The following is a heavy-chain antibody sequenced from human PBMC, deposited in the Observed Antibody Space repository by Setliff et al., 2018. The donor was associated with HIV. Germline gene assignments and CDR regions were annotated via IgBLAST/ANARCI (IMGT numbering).Heavy chain of an antibody. CDR3: ARENYYGSGSLDY. CDR2: VTHSGRT. Sequence: PSETLSLTCAVYGGSFSGYYWSWIRQPPGKGLEWIGEVTHSGRTNYNPSLESRVTTSVDTSKKQLSLRLTSVTAADTAVYYCARENYYGSGSLDYWGQGTLVTVSS. V-gene: IGHV4-34*01. J-gene: IGHJ4*02. CDR1: GGSFSGYY. D-gene: IGHD3-10*01.